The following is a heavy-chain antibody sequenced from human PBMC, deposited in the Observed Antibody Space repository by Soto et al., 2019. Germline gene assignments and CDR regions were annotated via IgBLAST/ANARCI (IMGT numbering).Heavy chain of an antibody. J-gene: IGHJ6*02. CDR3: ARELPQRQGRNMDV. CDR2: IIHTGST. CDR1: RGSFSGYY. Sequence: SETLSLTCAVSRGSFSGYYWSWVRQFPGKGLEWIGEIIHTGSTNYNPSLKSRVTMSIDTSKKEISLKLSSVTAADTAVYYCARELPQRQGRNMDVWGQGTTVTVSS. V-gene: IGHV4-34*12. D-gene: IGHD3-10*01.